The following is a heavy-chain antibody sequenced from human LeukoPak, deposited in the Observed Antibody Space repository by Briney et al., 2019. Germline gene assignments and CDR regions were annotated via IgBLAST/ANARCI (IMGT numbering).Heavy chain of an antibody. CDR2: IYYSGST. D-gene: IGHD4-11*01. CDR3: PRAPKGMTTVRYYYYYYMDV. V-gene: IGHV4-31*03. CDR1: SGSITSGGYY. J-gene: IGHJ6*03. Sequence: SQTLSLTCTVSSGSITSGGYYWNWIRQHPGKGLEWIGYIYYSGSTFYNPSLKSRVTMSVDTSKNQFSLKLSSVTAADTAVYYCPRAPKGMTTVRYYYYYYMDVWGKGTTVTVSS.